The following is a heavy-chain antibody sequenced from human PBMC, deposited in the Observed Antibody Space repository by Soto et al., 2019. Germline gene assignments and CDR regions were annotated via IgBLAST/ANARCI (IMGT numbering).Heavy chain of an antibody. D-gene: IGHD6-19*01. CDR3: AKNGQWLATPPEA. J-gene: IGHJ4*02. Sequence: GGSLRLSCAASGFSFCTFVMTFFLHAPGGGLEWVASITDSGYTASYAETVEGRFTVSRDNSKNKLHLQMNDLRAEDTATYYCAKNGQWLATPPEAWGQGTLVTVSS. V-gene: IGHV3-23*01. CDR1: GFSFCTFV. CDR2: ITDSGYTA.